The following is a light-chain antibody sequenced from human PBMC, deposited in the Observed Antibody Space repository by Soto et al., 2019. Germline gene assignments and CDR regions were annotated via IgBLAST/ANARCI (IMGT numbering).Light chain of an antibody. V-gene: IGLV2-14*01. CDR3: TSYTSSSTPYV. CDR1: SSDVGGYNY. CDR2: DVS. J-gene: IGLJ1*01. Sequence: LTQPASVSGSPGQSITISCTGTSSDVGGYNYVSWYQQHPGKAPKLMIYDVSNRPSGVSNRFSGSKSGNTASLTISGLQAEDEADYYCTSYTSSSTPYVFGGGTKVTVL.